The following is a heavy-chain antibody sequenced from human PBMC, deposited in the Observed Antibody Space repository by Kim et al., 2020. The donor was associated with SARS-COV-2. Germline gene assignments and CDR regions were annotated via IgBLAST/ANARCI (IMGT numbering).Heavy chain of an antibody. Sequence: GGSLRLSCAASGFTFSSYSMNWVRQAPGKGLEWVSYISSSSSTIYYADSVKGRFTISRDNAKNSLYLQMNSLRAEDTAVYYCARDESSSSSNRDYYYYGMDVWGQGTTVTVSS. CDR2: ISSSSSTI. D-gene: IGHD6-13*01. J-gene: IGHJ6*02. CDR1: GFTFSSYS. CDR3: ARDESSSSSNRDYYYYGMDV. V-gene: IGHV3-48*04.